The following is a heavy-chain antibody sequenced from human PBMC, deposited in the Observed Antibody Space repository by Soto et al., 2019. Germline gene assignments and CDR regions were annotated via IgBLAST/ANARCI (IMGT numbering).Heavy chain of an antibody. Sequence: EAQLLESEGGLVQRGGSLRLSCAASGFTFNYYWMHWVRQAPGQGLVWVSHIHSDGSTTNYADSVKGRFTISRDNAKNTLYLQMNSLRAEDTAVYYCVRGDKGGFDLWGQGTTVTVSS. CDR3: VRGDKGGFDL. CDR2: IHSDGSTT. D-gene: IGHD2-21*02. V-gene: IGHV3-74*01. CDR1: GFTFNYYW. J-gene: IGHJ3*01.